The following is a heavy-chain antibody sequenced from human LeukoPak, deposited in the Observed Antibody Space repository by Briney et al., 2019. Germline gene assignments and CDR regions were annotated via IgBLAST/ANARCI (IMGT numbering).Heavy chain of an antibody. V-gene: IGHV1-2*02. CDR3: ARSGGSGYYPYYFDY. CDR1: GYTFTGYY. Sequence: ASVTVSCKASGYTFTGYYMHWVRQAPGQGLEWMGWINPNSGGTNYAQKFQGRVTMTRDTSISTAYMELSRLRSDDTAVYYCARSGGSGYYPYYFDYWGQGTLVTVSS. J-gene: IGHJ4*02. D-gene: IGHD3-3*01. CDR2: INPNSGGT.